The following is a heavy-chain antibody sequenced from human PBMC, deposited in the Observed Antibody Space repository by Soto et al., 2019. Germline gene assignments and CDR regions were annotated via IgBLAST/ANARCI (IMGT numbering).Heavy chain of an antibody. Sequence: QVQLQESGPGLVKPSQTLSLTCTVTGGSISSGGFYWSWIRQHPGKGLEWIGYIYYSGSTYYNPSLKSRLSMSVDTSKNQFSLKLTAVTAADTAIYYCARDSAGYNSVDYWGQGTLVTVSS. CDR1: GGSISSGGFY. CDR2: IYYSGST. J-gene: IGHJ4*02. V-gene: IGHV4-31*03. CDR3: ARDSAGYNSVDY. D-gene: IGHD1-20*01.